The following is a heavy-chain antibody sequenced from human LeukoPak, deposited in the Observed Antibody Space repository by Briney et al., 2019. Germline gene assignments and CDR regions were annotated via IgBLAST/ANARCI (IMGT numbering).Heavy chain of an antibody. J-gene: IGHJ4*02. V-gene: IGHV3-48*02. CDR3: ARGVTEPFDY. Sequence: GGSLRLSCAASGFTFSSYSMNWVRQAPGKGLEWVSYISSSSSTIYYAYSVKGRFIISRDNAKNSLYLQMNSLRDEDTAVYYCARGVTEPFDYWGQGTLVTVSS. CDR1: GFTFSSYS. D-gene: IGHD3-10*01. CDR2: ISSSSSTI.